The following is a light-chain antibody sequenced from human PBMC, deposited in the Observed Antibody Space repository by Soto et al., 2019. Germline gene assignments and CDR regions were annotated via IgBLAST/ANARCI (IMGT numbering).Light chain of an antibody. J-gene: IGKJ1*01. CDR1: QSIRSY. CDR3: QQSYSTSWT. V-gene: IGKV1-39*01. CDR2: AAS. Sequence: DNQMTQSPSSLSASVGDRVNITCRASQSIRSYLNWYPQKPGKAPKLRIYAASSLQSGVPSRFSGSGSGTDFTLTISSLQPEDFATYYCQQSYSTSWTFGQGTKVDIK.